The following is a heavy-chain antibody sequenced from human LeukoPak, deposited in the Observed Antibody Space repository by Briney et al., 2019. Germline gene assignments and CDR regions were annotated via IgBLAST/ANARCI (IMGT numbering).Heavy chain of an antibody. D-gene: IGHD3-3*01. CDR3: ARFWSGYYTRGYSYFDY. J-gene: IGHJ4*02. CDR1: GGSISSGSYY. Sequence: PSETLSLTCTVSGGSISSGSYYWSWIRQPAGKGLEWIGRIYTSGSTNYNPSLKSRVTISVDTSKNQFSLKLSSVTAADTAVYYCARFWSGYYTRGYSYFDYWGQGTLVTVSS. CDR2: IYTSGST. V-gene: IGHV4-61*02.